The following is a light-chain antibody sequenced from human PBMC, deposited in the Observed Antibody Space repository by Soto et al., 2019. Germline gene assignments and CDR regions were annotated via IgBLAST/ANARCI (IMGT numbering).Light chain of an antibody. CDR3: QQYNNWPRT. Sequence: EIVMTQSPATLSVSPGETATLSCRASQSINFGLAWYRQKPGQAPRLLIYGASTRATGIPARFSGSGSETEFTLTISSLQSEDFAVYYCQQYNNWPRTFGPGTKVDIK. CDR2: GAS. V-gene: IGKV3-15*01. J-gene: IGKJ3*01. CDR1: QSINFG.